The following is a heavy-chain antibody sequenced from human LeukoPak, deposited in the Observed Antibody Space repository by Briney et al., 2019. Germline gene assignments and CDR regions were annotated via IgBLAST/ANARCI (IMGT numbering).Heavy chain of an antibody. CDR2: IYTSGST. Sequence: PSETLSLTCTVSGGSISSYYWSWIRQPAGKGLEWIGRIYTSGSTNYNPSLKSRVTMSVDTSKNQFSLKLSSVTAADTAVYYCARDVFGSYYGSGRNNWFDPWGQGTLVTVSS. CDR3: ARDVFGSYYGSGRNNWFDP. D-gene: IGHD3-10*01. J-gene: IGHJ5*02. V-gene: IGHV4-4*07. CDR1: GGSISSYY.